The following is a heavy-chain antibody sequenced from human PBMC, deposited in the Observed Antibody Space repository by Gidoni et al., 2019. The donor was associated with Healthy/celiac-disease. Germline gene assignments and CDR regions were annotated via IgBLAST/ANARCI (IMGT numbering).Heavy chain of an antibody. CDR1: GFTFSSYA. CDR2: ISYDGSNK. J-gene: IGHJ6*02. D-gene: IGHD5-12*01. V-gene: IGHV3-30*01. CDR3: ARDRVDGYDWGWGYYYYYYGMDV. Sequence: QVQLVESGGGVVQPGRSLRLSCAASGFTFSSYALHWVRQAPGKGLEWVAVISYDGSNKYYADSVKGRFTISRDNSKNTLYLQMNSLRAEDTAVYYCARDRVDGYDWGWGYYYYYYGMDVWGQGTTVTVSS.